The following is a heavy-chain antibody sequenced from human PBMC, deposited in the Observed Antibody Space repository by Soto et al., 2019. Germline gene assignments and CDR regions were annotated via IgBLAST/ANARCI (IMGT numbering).Heavy chain of an antibody. Sequence: SETLSLTCSVSRGSISSYYWSWVRQPPGKGLEWIGFIHRTGSTKYNPSLESRVTISVDTSQNQLSLRLSSVTAADTAVYYCARESEGSGKNNWFDPWGQGILVTVSS. V-gene: IGHV4-59*01. CDR1: RGSISSYY. J-gene: IGHJ5*02. D-gene: IGHD3-10*01. CDR3: ARESEGSGKNNWFDP. CDR2: IHRTGST.